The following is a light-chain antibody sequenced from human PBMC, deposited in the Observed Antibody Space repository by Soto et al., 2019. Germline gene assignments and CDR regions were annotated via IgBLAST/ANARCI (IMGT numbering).Light chain of an antibody. CDR3: QQSYSSPTT. Sequence: DIQMTQSPSFLSASVGDRVTITCRASQSIGKHLNWYQQKPGKAPKFLIYGASTLQSGVPSRFTGSGSGTDFTLTANSLQAEDFAIYYCQQSYSSPTTFGQGTRLEIK. CDR1: QSIGKH. CDR2: GAS. V-gene: IGKV1-39*01. J-gene: IGKJ5*01.